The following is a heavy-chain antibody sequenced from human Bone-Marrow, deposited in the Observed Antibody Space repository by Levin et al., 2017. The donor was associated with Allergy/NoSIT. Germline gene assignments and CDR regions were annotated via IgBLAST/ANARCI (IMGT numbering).Heavy chain of an antibody. CDR1: GFTFSSYS. Sequence: GESLKISCTASGFTFSSYSMNWVRQAPGKGLEWLSYINVNSKIIYYADSVRGRFTISRDNVKNSLYLQMSSLRGEDTGTYYCARLGSDDDLWGQGTLVTVSS. CDR2: INVNSKII. CDR3: ARLGSDDDL. V-gene: IGHV3-48*01. J-gene: IGHJ4*02. D-gene: IGHD6-6*01.